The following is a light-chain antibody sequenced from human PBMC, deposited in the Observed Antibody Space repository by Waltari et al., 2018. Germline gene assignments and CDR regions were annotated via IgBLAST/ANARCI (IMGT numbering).Light chain of an antibody. CDR1: SNDVGKYNL. CDR3: CSYGGSFDPYLV. J-gene: IGLJ2*01. Sequence: QSALTQPASVSGSPGQSITISCIGTSNDVGKYNLVYWYQQHPGKGPKLIIYEVTKRPSGISNRFSGSKSGSTASLTISGLQAEDEADYYCCSYGGSFDPYLVFGGGTKLTVL. V-gene: IGLV2-23*02. CDR2: EVT.